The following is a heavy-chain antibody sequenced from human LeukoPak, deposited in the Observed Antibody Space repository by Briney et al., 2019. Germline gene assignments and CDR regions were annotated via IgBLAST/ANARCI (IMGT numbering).Heavy chain of an antibody. V-gene: IGHV4-59*01. Sequence: SETLSLTCTVSGGSISSYYWSWIRQPPGKGLEWIGYIYNSGSTNYNPSLKSRVTISVDTSKNQFSLKLSSVTAADTAVYYCAKERFPLNYYDSSGGFAVFDYWGQGTLVTVSS. CDR2: IYNSGST. D-gene: IGHD3-22*01. J-gene: IGHJ4*02. CDR3: AKERFPLNYYDSSGGFAVFDY. CDR1: GGSISSYY.